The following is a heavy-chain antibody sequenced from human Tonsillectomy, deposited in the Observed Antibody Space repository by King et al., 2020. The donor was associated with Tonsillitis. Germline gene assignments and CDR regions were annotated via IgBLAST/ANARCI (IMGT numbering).Heavy chain of an antibody. CDR2: VNPDSGGT. Sequence: QLVQSGAEVKNPGASVKVSCKASGYSFSDYYIHWVRQAPGQGREWVGWVNPDSGGTRYAEKFQGRVTMTRDTSIKTAYMELSRLRSDDTAVYYCARSHVVVTLDVWGQGTLVTVSS. D-gene: IGHD3-22*01. J-gene: IGHJ4*02. CDR3: ARSHVVVTLDV. CDR1: GYSFSDYY. V-gene: IGHV1-2*02.